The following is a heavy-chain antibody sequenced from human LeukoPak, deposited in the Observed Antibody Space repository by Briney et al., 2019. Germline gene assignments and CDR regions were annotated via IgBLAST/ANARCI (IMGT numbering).Heavy chain of an antibody. J-gene: IGHJ3*02. CDR1: GFTFSSYA. CDR3: ARDSEGRGLDAFDI. V-gene: IGHV3-30-3*01. CDR2: ISYDGNNI. Sequence: HPGGSLRLSCAASGFTFSSYAMHWVRQAPGKGLEWLTLISYDGNNIYYVDSVKGRFTISRDNSNNTLYLQMNSLKAEDTAIYYCARDSEGRGLDAFDIWGQGTMVTVSS. D-gene: IGHD1-26*01.